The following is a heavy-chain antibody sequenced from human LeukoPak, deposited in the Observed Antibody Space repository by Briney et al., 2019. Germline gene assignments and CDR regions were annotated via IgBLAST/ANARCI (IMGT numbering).Heavy chain of an antibody. Sequence: SVNVSCKASGGTVSSYAISWVRQAPGQGLEWMGGIIPIFGTANYAQKFQGRVTITADESTSTAYMELSSLRSEDTAVYYCARGGYSYGYADYWGQGTLVTVSS. CDR3: ARGGYSYGYADY. CDR1: GGTVSSYA. CDR2: IIPIFGTA. J-gene: IGHJ4*02. D-gene: IGHD5-18*01. V-gene: IGHV1-69*13.